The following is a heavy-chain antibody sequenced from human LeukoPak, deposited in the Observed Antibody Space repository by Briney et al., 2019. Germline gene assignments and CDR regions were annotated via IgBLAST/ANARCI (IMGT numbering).Heavy chain of an antibody. Sequence: GGSLRFSCAASGFTFSNYFMNWIRQAPGEGLEWVSHISRSGSIIYYADSVKGRFTISRDNAKNSLYLQMNRVRAEDTAVYYCARGPSGSSKWFDPWGQGTLVTVSS. CDR1: GFTFSNYF. J-gene: IGHJ5*02. D-gene: IGHD3-10*01. V-gene: IGHV3-11*01. CDR3: ARGPSGSSKWFDP. CDR2: ISRSGSII.